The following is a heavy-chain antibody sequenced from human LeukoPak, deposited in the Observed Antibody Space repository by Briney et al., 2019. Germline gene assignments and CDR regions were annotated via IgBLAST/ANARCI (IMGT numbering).Heavy chain of an antibody. V-gene: IGHV4-30-4*01. D-gene: IGHD5-18*01. Sequence: SQTLSLTCTVSGGSISSGDYYWSWIRQPPGKGLEWIGYIYYSGSTYYNPSLKSRVTISVDTSKNQFSLKLSSVTAADTAVYYCARHDVPLPDTAMVTPFDYWGQGTLVTVSS. CDR2: IYYSGST. CDR3: ARHDVPLPDTAMVTPFDY. CDR1: GGSISSGDYY. J-gene: IGHJ4*02.